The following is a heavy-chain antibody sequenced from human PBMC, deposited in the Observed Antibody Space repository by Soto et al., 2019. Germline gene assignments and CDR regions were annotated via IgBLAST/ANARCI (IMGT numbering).Heavy chain of an antibody. CDR3: ARSTRSWFDP. Sequence: SETLSLTCTVSGGSISNYFWSWIRQPPGRGLEWIGYIYYSGTTNYNPSLKNRVTISLDTPKNQVSLRLRSVTAADTAVYYCARSTRSWFDPWGQGTLVTVSS. J-gene: IGHJ5*02. CDR2: IYYSGTT. V-gene: IGHV4-59*08. CDR1: GGSISNYF.